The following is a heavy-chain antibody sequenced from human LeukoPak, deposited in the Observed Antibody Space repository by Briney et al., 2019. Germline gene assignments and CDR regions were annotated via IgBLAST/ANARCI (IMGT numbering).Heavy chain of an antibody. D-gene: IGHD2-15*01. CDR2: INPNSGDT. CDR3: ARDLVVAAVNWFDP. CDR1: GYTFSDYY. V-gene: IGHV1-2*02. J-gene: IGHJ5*02. Sequence: ASVKVSCKTSGYTFSDYYIHWIRQAPGQGLEWVGWINPNSGDTDYAQKFQGRVTMTRDTSISTAYMELSRLRSDDTAVYYCARDLVVAAVNWFDPWGQGTLVTVSS.